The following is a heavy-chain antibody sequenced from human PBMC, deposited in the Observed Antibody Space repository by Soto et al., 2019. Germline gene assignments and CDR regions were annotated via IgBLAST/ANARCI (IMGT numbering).Heavy chain of an antibody. CDR2: IYYSGST. CDR3: ARHDGYSYGWDFDY. J-gene: IGHJ4*02. CDR1: GGSISSYY. D-gene: IGHD5-18*01. V-gene: IGHV4-59*08. Sequence: PSETLSLTCTVSGGSISSYYWSWIRQPPGKGLEWIGYIYYSGSTNYNPSLKSRVTISVDTSKNQFSLKLSSVTAADTAVYYCARHDGYSYGWDFDYWGQGTLVTVSS.